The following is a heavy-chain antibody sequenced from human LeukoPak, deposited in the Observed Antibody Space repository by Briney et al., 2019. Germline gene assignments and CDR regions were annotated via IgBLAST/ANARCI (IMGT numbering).Heavy chain of an antibody. CDR3: ASMVRGANWFDP. Sequence: ASVKVSCKASGYTFTGYYMHWVRQAPGQGLEWMGWINPNSGGTNYAQKFQGRVTMTRDTSISTAYMELSSLRSEDTAVYYCASMVRGANWFDPWGQGTLVTVSS. D-gene: IGHD3-10*01. CDR1: GYTFTGYY. J-gene: IGHJ5*02. CDR2: INPNSGGT. V-gene: IGHV1-2*02.